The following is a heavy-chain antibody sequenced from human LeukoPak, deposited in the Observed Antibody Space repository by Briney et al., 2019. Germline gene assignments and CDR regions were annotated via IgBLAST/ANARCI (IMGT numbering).Heavy chain of an antibody. D-gene: IGHD1-26*01. CDR2: IYYSGST. J-gene: IGHJ3*02. V-gene: IGHV4-59*01. CDR3: ARDQVGATGAFDI. CDR1: GGSISNYY. Sequence: KPSETLSLTCTVSGGSISNYYWSWIRQPPGKGLEWIGNIYYSGSTNYNPSLKSRLTISVDTSKKQFSLKLSSVTAADTAVYYCARDQVGATGAFDIWGQGTMVTVSS.